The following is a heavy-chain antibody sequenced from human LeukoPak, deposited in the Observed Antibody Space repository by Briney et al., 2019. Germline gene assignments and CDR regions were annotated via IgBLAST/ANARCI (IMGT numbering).Heavy chain of an antibody. D-gene: IGHD4-17*01. J-gene: IGHJ4*02. Sequence: SETLSLTCAVSGGSFSGYYWTWIRQPPGKGLEWIGEINHSGSANYNPSLMSRVTISLDTSKNHFSLNLSSVTAADTAVYYCARGQGTVTTHWGQGTLVTVSS. CDR2: INHSGSA. CDR1: GGSFSGYY. V-gene: IGHV4-34*01. CDR3: ARGQGTVTTH.